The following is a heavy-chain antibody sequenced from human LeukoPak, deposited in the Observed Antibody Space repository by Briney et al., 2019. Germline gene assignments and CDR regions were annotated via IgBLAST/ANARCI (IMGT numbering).Heavy chain of an antibody. CDR3: ARWDIRGTAHQLDY. V-gene: IGHV3-7*01. CDR1: GFTFSSYA. Sequence: GGSLRLSCAASGFTFSSYAMTWVRQAPGKGLEWVANINQDASAKYYVASVRGRFTISRDNAKNSIYLQMNSLRVDDTAVYYCARWDIRGTAHQLDYWGQGTLVTVSS. CDR2: INQDASAK. D-gene: IGHD5-12*01. J-gene: IGHJ4*02.